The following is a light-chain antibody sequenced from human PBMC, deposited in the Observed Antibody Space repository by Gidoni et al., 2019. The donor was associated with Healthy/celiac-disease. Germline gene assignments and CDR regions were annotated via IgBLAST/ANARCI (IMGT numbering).Light chain of an antibody. CDR1: KLGDKY. V-gene: IGLV3-1*01. J-gene: IGLJ2*01. CDR2: QDS. Sequence: SYELTQPPSVSVYPGQTASITCPGDKLGDKYACWYHQKPGQSPVLVIYQDSKRPSGIPERFSGSNSGNTATLTISGTQAMDEADYYCQAWDSSSVVFGGGTKLTVL. CDR3: QAWDSSSVV.